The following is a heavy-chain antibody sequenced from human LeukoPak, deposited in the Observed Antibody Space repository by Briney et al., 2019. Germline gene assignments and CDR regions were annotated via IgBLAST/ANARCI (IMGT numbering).Heavy chain of an antibody. CDR3: ASAENRPLIVGATKGAFDI. D-gene: IGHD1-26*01. Sequence: GASVKVSCKASGGTFSSYAISWVRQAPGQGLEWMGGIIPIFGTANYAQKFQGRVTITADKSTSTAYMELSSLRSEDTAVYYCASAENRPLIVGATKGAFDIWGQGTMVTVSS. CDR1: GGTFSSYA. J-gene: IGHJ3*02. CDR2: IIPIFGTA. V-gene: IGHV1-69*06.